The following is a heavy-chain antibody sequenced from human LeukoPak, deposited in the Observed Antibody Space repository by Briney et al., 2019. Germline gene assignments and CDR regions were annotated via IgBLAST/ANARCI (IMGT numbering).Heavy chain of an antibody. CDR3: ARGGRGGWSQDFDY. D-gene: IGHD6-19*01. Sequence: GSLRLSCAASGLIFTNYFMSWVRQPPGKGLEWIGEINHSGSTNYNPSLKSRVTISIDTSKKQFSLKLSSVTAADTAVYYCARGGRGGWSQDFDYWGQGTLVTVSS. CDR1: GLIFTNYF. V-gene: IGHV4-34*01. J-gene: IGHJ4*02. CDR2: INHSGST.